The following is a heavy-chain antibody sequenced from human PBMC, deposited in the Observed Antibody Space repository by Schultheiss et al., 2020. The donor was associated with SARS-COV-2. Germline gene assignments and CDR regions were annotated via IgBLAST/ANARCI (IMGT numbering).Heavy chain of an antibody. CDR3: ARLRPEFYYDRVGYYGRLAGDTAFDY. J-gene: IGHJ4*02. V-gene: IGHV4-61*08. Sequence: SETLSLTCTVSGGSISSGGYYWSWIRQHPGKGLEWIGYIYYSGSTNYNPSLKSRVTISVDTSKNQFSLKLSSVTAADTAVYYCARLRPEFYYDRVGYYGRLAGDTAFDYWGQGGLVTVSS. CDR2: IYYSGST. D-gene: IGHD3-22*01. CDR1: GGSISSGGYY.